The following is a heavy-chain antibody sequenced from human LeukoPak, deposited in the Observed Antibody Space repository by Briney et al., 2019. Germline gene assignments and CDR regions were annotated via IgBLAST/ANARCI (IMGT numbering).Heavy chain of an antibody. V-gene: IGHV1-8*01. CDR2: MNPNSGNT. CDR1: GYTFTSYV. J-gene: IGHJ3*02. CDR3: ARAPLRFLEWLFRHDAFDI. Sequence: GASVKVSCKASGYTFTSYVINWVRQATGQGLEWMGWMNPNSGNTGYAQKFQGRVTMTRNTSISTAYMELSSLRSEDTAVYYCARAPLRFLEWLFRHDAFDIWGQGTMVTVSS. D-gene: IGHD3-3*01.